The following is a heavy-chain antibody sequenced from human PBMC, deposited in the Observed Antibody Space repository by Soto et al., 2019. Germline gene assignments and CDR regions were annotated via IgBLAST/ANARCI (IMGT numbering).Heavy chain of an antibody. CDR3: ARATAVAGNGERAFDI. D-gene: IGHD6-19*01. V-gene: IGHV6-1*01. J-gene: IGHJ3*02. CDR1: CARVSSNSAA. Sequence: TLSLPFALSCARVSSNSAACNLIRQSPSRGLEWLGRTYYRSKWYNDYAVSVKSRITVNPDTSKNQFSLHLNSVTPEDTAVYCCARATAVAGNGERAFDIWGQGTMVT. CDR2: TYYRSKWYN.